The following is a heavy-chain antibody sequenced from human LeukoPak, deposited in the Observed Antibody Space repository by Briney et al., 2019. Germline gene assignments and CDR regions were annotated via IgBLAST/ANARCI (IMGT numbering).Heavy chain of an antibody. V-gene: IGHV4-39*07. Sequence: SETLSLTCTVSGGSISSSSYFWGWICQSPGKGLEWIGSFYSSGTTYYKPSLKSRVTISIDASKNQVSLKLSSVTAADTAMYYCARGDRGGKVTETFDNWGQGTLVTVSS. D-gene: IGHD4-23*01. CDR1: GGSISSSSYF. CDR2: FYSSGTT. J-gene: IGHJ4*02. CDR3: ARGDRGGKVTETFDN.